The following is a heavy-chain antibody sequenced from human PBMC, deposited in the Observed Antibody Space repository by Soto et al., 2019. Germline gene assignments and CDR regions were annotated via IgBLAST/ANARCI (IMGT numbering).Heavy chain of an antibody. CDR3: ARAPKVSGSSQTRPDF. D-gene: IGHD6-6*01. CDR2: ISQSGNT. CDR1: SGSFSGYY. Sequence: QVQLHQWGAGLLKPSETLSLVCSIYSGSFSGYYWSWIRQPPGKGLEWIGEISQSGNTNYSPSLKSRVSISIDTSKKQFSLNLASVSAADTAVYYCARAPKVSGSSQTRPDFWGQGTLLTVSS. V-gene: IGHV4-34*01. J-gene: IGHJ4*02.